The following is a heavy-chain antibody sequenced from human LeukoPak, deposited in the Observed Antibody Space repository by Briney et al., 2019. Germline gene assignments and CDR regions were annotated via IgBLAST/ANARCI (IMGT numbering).Heavy chain of an antibody. CDR2: IYYSGST. CDR3: AGLDVLRYFLDY. Sequence: PSETLSLTCTVSGGSISSYYWSWIRQPPGKGLEWIGYIYYSGSTNYNPSLKSRVTISVDTSKNQFSLKLSSVTAADTAVYYCAGLDVLRYFLDYWGQGTLVTVSS. D-gene: IGHD3-9*01. CDR1: GGSISSYY. V-gene: IGHV4-59*08. J-gene: IGHJ4*02.